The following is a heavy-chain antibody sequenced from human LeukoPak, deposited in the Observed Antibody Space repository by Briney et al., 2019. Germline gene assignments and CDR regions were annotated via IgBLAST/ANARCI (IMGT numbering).Heavy chain of an antibody. Sequence: GGSLRLSCAASGFTFSSYEMNWVCQAPGQGLEWVSYISSSGSTIYSADSVKGRFSISRDNAKNSLYLQMNSLRAEDTAVYYCARCGNWGVGHAFDIWGQGTMVTVSS. V-gene: IGHV3-48*03. CDR2: ISSSGSTI. CDR1: GFTFSSYE. CDR3: ARCGNWGVGHAFDI. D-gene: IGHD4-23*01. J-gene: IGHJ3*02.